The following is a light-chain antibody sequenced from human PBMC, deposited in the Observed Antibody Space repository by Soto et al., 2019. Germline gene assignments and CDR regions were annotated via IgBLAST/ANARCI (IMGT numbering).Light chain of an antibody. Sequence: EIVMTQSPATLSVSPGERATLSCRASQSVTINLAWYQQKPGQAPRLLIYGASTRATGTPGRFSGSGSGTQFTLTINSLQSEDFAVYFCQQYQNWPPLTFGGGTKVEIK. J-gene: IGKJ4*01. CDR2: GAS. CDR3: QQYQNWPPLT. CDR1: QSVTIN. V-gene: IGKV3-15*01.